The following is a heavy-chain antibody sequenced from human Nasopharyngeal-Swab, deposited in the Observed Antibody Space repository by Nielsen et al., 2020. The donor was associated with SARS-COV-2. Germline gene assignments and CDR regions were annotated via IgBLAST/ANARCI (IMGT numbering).Heavy chain of an antibody. V-gene: IGHV3-48*03. Sequence: GESLKTSCAASGFTFSSYEMNWVRQAPGKGLEWVSYISSSGSTIYYADSVKGRFTISRDNAKNSLYLQMNSLRAEDTAVYYCARASLSGSSTGRRAFDIWGQGTMVTVSS. CDR3: ARASLSGSSTGRRAFDI. CDR1: GFTFSSYE. CDR2: ISSSGSTI. D-gene: IGHD1-26*01. J-gene: IGHJ3*02.